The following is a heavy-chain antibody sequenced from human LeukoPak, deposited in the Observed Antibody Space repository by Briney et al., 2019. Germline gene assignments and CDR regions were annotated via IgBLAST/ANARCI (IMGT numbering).Heavy chain of an antibody. J-gene: IGHJ6*03. CDR3: ATATMVRGVNSIYYYYYMDV. D-gene: IGHD3-10*01. CDR1: GYTFTSHY. CDR2: INPSGGST. Sequence: GASVKVSCKASGYTFTSHYMHWVRQAPGQGLEWMGIINPSGGSTSYAQKFQGRVTMTRDTSTSTVYMELSRLRSDDTAVYYCATATMVRGVNSIYYYYYMDVWGKGTTVTISS. V-gene: IGHV1-46*01.